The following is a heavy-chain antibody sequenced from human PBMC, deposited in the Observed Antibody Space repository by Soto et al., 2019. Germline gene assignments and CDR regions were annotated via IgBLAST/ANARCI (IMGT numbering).Heavy chain of an antibody. CDR3: ARVLGTAVTMDV. J-gene: IGHJ6*02. CDR1: GYTFTSYA. D-gene: IGHD6-19*01. V-gene: IGHV1-3*01. CDR2: INADNGNT. Sequence: ASVKVSCKASGYTFTSYAMHWVRQAPGQRLEWMGWINADNGNTNYSQKLQGRVTMTTDTSTSTAYMELRSLRSDDTAVYYCARVLGTAVTMDVWGQGTTVTVSS.